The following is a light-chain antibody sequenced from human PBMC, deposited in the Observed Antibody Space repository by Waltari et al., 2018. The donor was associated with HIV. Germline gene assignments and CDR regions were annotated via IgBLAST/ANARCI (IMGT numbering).Light chain of an antibody. CDR1: ESLLHSSGFNY. Sequence: DIVMTQSPLSLPVTPGEPASISCRSSESLLHSSGFNYLDWYLQKEGRPPQLLIYWGSNRASGVPDRFTGSGSGTDFTLKISRVEAEDVGIYFCMQSLQTPRTFGGGTKVEMK. CDR2: WGS. V-gene: IGKV2-28*01. J-gene: IGKJ4*01. CDR3: MQSLQTPRT.